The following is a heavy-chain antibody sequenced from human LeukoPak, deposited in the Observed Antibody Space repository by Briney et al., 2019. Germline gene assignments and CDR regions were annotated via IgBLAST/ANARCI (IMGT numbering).Heavy chain of an antibody. D-gene: IGHD6-19*01. CDR1: GITFSTYW. V-gene: IGHV3-7*01. CDR3: ARDRPQQWLVRGQRGYYYYMDV. Sequence: PGGSLRLSCAASGITFSTYWMSWVRQAPGKGLEWVANINQDGSEKYYVDSVKGRFTISRDIAKNSLYLQMNSLRAEDTAVYYCARDRPQQWLVRGQRGYYYYMDVWGKGTTVTISS. J-gene: IGHJ6*03. CDR2: INQDGSEK.